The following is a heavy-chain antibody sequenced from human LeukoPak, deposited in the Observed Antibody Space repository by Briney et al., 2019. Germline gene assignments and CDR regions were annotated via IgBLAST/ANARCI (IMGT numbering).Heavy chain of an antibody. Sequence: GGSLRLSCAASGFTFSSYAMSWVRQAPGKGLEWVSYISSSGSTIYYADSVKGRFTISRDNAKNSLYLQMNSLRAEDTAVYYCARVHTISGFDYWGQGTLVTVSS. V-gene: IGHV3-48*03. CDR2: ISSSGSTI. CDR3: ARVHTISGFDY. D-gene: IGHD3-9*01. CDR1: GFTFSSYA. J-gene: IGHJ4*02.